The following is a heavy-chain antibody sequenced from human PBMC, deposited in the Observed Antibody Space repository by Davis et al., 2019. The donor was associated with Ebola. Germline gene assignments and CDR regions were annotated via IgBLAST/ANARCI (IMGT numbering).Heavy chain of an antibody. D-gene: IGHD6-19*01. Sequence: ASVKVSCKASGYTFTSYYMHWVRQAPGQGLEWMGIINPSGGSTSYAQKFQGRVTMTRDTSTSTVYMELSSLRSEDTAVYYCAREEDSIAVAGTSPNWFDPWGQGTLVTVSS. CDR1: GYTFTSYY. CDR2: INPSGGST. CDR3: AREEDSIAVAGTSPNWFDP. J-gene: IGHJ5*02. V-gene: IGHV1-46*01.